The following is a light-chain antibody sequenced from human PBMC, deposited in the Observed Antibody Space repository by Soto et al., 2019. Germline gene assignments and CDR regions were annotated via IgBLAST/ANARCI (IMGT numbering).Light chain of an antibody. CDR1: SSNIGAGYD. V-gene: IGLV1-40*01. Sequence: QSVLTQTPSVSGAPGQRVTISCTGSSSNIGAGYDVHWYQQLPGTAPKLLIYGNSNRPSGVPDRFSGSKSGTSASLAITGLQAEDEADYYCQSYDSSLSGWVFGGGTKVTVL. CDR2: GNS. J-gene: IGLJ3*02. CDR3: QSYDSSLSGWV.